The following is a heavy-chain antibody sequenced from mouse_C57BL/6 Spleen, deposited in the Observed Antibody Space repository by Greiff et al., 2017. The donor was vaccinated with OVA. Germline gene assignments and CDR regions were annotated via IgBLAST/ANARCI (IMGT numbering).Heavy chain of an antibody. CDR3: ARDYYGSRPWFAY. CDR1: GYTFTSYW. CDR2: IHPNSGST. Sequence: QVQLQQPGAELVKPGASVKLSCKASGYTFTSYWMHWVKQRPGQGLEWIGMIHPNSGSTNYNEKFKSKATLTVDKSSSTAYMQLRSLTSEDSAVYYCARDYYGSRPWFAYWGQGTLVTVSA. J-gene: IGHJ3*01. V-gene: IGHV1-64*01. D-gene: IGHD1-1*01.